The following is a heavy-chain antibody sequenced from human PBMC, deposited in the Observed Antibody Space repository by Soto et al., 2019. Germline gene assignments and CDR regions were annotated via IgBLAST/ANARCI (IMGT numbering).Heavy chain of an antibody. D-gene: IGHD1-26*01. Sequence: SETLSLTCTVSGGSITNSNWWSWVRLPPAKGLEWIGDIYHAGSTKYNPSLERRVTISVDTSKSQFALTLTSVTAADTAVYFCARGPPIVGNTTPLDSWGQGTLVTVSS. CDR2: IYHAGST. V-gene: IGHV4-4*02. CDR3: ARGPPIVGNTTPLDS. CDR1: GGSITNSNW. J-gene: IGHJ4*02.